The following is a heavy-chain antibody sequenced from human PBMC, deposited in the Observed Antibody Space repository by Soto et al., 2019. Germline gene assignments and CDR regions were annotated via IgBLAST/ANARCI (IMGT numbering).Heavy chain of an antibody. J-gene: IGHJ6*02. V-gene: IGHV3-23*01. CDR1: GFNMKIHP. CDR2: IDAHLNFT. Sequence: GXSLELACVASGFNMKIHPVTWVFQAPGKGLEWVSAIDAHLNFTYYADSVKGRFTISRDISKNTLYLHMSSLRAEDTALYYCAKSRGSGSFYFFFDMDVWGQGTTVTVS. CDR3: AKSRGSGSFYFFFDMDV. D-gene: IGHD3-10*01.